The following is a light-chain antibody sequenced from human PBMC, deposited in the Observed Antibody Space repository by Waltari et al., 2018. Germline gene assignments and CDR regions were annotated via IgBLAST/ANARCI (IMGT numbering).Light chain of an antibody. Sequence: SYVLTQLSSMSVTPGQTARIVCGGRHIGTKAVHWYQRKAGQAPLLVLHDDDTRPSGIPDRFSGTNSGYTATLTISGVEAEDEADYFCQVWDSHTVVFGGGTNLTVL. CDR1: HIGTKA. CDR3: QVWDSHTVV. J-gene: IGLJ2*01. CDR2: DDD. V-gene: IGLV3-21*02.